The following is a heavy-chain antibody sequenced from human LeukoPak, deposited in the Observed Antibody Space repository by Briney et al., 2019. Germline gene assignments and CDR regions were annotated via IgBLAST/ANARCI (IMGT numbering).Heavy chain of an antibody. CDR3: ANCNGWLPHNY. D-gene: IGHD3-9*01. CDR2: ISYDGSNK. CDR1: GFIFNSYG. V-gene: IGHV3-30*18. J-gene: IGHJ4*02. Sequence: QSGGSLRLSCAASGFIFNSYGMHWVRQAPGKGLEWVAVISYDGSNKYYADSVKGRFTISRDDSKNTLYLQMNSLRAEDTAVYYCANCNGWLPHNYWGQGTLVTVSS.